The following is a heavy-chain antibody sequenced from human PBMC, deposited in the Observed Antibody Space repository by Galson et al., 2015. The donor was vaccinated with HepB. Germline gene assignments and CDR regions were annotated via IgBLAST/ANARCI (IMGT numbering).Heavy chain of an antibody. V-gene: IGHV3-48*01. CDR2: ISSSGTR. CDR1: GLTFVSYS. J-gene: IGHJ6*02. Sequence: SLRLSCAPSGLTFVSYSMNWVRQAPGKGPEWVAYISSSGTRYYADSVKGRFIISRDNARNSLFLHMNRLRAEDTAVYYCARNPASYDYFSMDVWGQGTTVIVSS. CDR3: ARNPASYDYFSMDV.